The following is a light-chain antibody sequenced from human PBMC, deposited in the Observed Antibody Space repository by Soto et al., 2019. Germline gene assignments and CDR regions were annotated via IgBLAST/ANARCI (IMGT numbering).Light chain of an antibody. CDR1: SSDIGGYSY. V-gene: IGLV2-11*01. CDR2: DVY. J-gene: IGLJ2*01. Sequence: QSVLTQPRSVSGSPGQSVTISCTGTSSDIGGYSYVSWYQQHPGKAPKLIIYDVYKRPSGVPDRFSGSKSGNTASLTISGLQAEDEADYYCCSYAGSYTWVFGGGTKLTVL. CDR3: CSYAGSYTWV.